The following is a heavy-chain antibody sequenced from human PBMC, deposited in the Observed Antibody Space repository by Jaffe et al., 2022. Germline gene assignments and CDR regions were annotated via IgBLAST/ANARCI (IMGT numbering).Heavy chain of an antibody. CDR2: IIPILGIA. V-gene: IGHV1-69*08. J-gene: IGHJ2*01. Sequence: QVQLVQSGAEVKKPGSSVKVSCKASGGTFSSYTISWVRQAPGQGLEWMGRIIPILGIANYAQKFQGRVTITADKSTSTAYMELSSLRSEDTAVYYCAREGGYCGGDCYSLGLWGRGTLVTVSS. D-gene: IGHD2-21*02. CDR3: AREGGYCGGDCYSLGL. CDR1: GGTFSSYT.